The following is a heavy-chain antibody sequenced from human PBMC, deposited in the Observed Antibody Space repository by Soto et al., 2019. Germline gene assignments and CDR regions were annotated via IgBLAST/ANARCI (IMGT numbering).Heavy chain of an antibody. J-gene: IGHJ4*02. CDR3: ARQIYDSDTGPNFQYYFDS. V-gene: IGHV5-10-1*01. CDR2: IDPSDSQT. D-gene: IGHD3-22*01. Sequence: GESLKISSKGSGYSLAGYWITWVRQKPGKGLEWMGRIDPSDSQTYYSPSFRGHVTISVTKSITTVFLQWSSLSASDTAMYYCARQIYDSDTGPNFQYYFDSWGQGTPVTVSS. CDR1: GYSLAGYW.